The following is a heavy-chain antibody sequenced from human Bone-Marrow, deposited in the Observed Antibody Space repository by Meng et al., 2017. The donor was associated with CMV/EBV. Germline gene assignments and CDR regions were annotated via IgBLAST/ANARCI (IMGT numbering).Heavy chain of an antibody. Sequence: GESLKISCAASGFIFSRYWMTWVRQAPGKGLEWVANIRQNASEIYYMDSVKGRFTISRDDAKNSLYLQMNSLRAEDTAVYYCARDLPFDSWGQGILVTASS. CDR2: IRQNASEI. V-gene: IGHV3-7*01. CDR3: ARDLPFDS. J-gene: IGHJ4*02. CDR1: GFIFSRYW.